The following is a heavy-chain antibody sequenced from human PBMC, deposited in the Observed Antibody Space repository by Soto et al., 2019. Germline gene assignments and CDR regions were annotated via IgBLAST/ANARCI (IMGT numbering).Heavy chain of an antibody. CDR1: GFTFSSYA. D-gene: IGHD3-22*01. CDR3: ARAGSYDSSGYYPFDY. J-gene: IGHJ4*02. CDR2: ISYDGSNK. V-gene: IGHV3-30-3*01. Sequence: QVQLVESGGGVVQPGRSLRLSCAASGFTFSSYAMHWVRQAPGKGLEWVAVISYDGSNKYYADSVKGRFTISRDNSKNTLYLQMNSLRAEDTAVYYCARAGSYDSSGYYPFDYWGQGTLVTVSS.